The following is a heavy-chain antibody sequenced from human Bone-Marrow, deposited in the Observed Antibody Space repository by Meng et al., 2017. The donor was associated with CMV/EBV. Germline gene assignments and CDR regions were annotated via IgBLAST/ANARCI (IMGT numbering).Heavy chain of an antibody. CDR1: GGSISSSSYY. Sequence: SETLSLTCTVSGGSISSSSYYWGWIRQPPGKGLEWIGSIYYSGSTYYNPSLKSRVTISVDTSRNQFSLKLISVTAADTAVYYCARVNYDILTGYYTHTPCDYWGQGTLVTFYS. CDR3: ARVNYDILTGYYTHTPCDY. V-gene: IGHV4-39*07. D-gene: IGHD3-9*01. CDR2: IYYSGST. J-gene: IGHJ4*02.